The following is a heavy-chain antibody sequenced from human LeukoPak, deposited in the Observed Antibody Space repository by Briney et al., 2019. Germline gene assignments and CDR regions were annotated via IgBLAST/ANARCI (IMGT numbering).Heavy chain of an antibody. Sequence: PGGSLRLSCAASGFTFSSYNMNWVRHAPGKGLEGVSSISSSSSYIYYADSVKGRFTISRDNSKNSLYLQMNSLRTEDTALYYCAKEVMCAKTYYYDSSGCYYFDYWGQGTLVTVSS. D-gene: IGHD3-22*01. CDR3: AKEVMCAKTYYYDSSGCYYFDY. J-gene: IGHJ4*02. CDR1: GFTFSSYN. V-gene: IGHV3-21*04. CDR2: ISSSSSYI.